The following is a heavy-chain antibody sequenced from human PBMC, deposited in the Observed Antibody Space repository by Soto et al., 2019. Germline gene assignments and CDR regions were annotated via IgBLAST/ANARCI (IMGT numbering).Heavy chain of an antibody. Sequence: PGGSVRRSCAASGFTVSSYSRNWVRQDKGKGLEWVSYISSSSSTIYYADSVKGRFTISRDNAKNSLYLQMNSLRDEDTAVYYCARPEYSSSSYGMDVWGQGTTVTVSS. CDR2: ISSSSSTI. CDR3: ARPEYSSSSYGMDV. D-gene: IGHD6-6*01. V-gene: IGHV3-48*02. CDR1: GFTVSSYS. J-gene: IGHJ6*02.